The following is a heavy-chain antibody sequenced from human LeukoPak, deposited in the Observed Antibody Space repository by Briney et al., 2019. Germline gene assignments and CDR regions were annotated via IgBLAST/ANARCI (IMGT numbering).Heavy chain of an antibody. J-gene: IGHJ4*02. CDR3: ARGTDYSSSYSDY. Sequence: GGSLRLSCAASGFTFSRYAMHWVRQAPGKGLEYVSAVSSNGDSTYYANSVKGRFTISRDNSKNTLCLQMGSLRAEDMAVYYCARGTDYSSSYSDYWGQGTLVTVSS. CDR2: VSSNGDST. V-gene: IGHV3-64*01. D-gene: IGHD6-6*01. CDR1: GFTFSRYA.